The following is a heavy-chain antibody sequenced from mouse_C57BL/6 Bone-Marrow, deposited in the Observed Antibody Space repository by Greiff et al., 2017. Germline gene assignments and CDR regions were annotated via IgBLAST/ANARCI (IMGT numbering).Heavy chain of an antibody. Sequence: EVNVVESGGGLVQSGRSLRLSCATSGFTFSDFYMEWVRQAPGKGLEWIAASRNKANDYTTEYSASVKGRFIVSRDTSQSILYLQMNALRAEDTAIYYCARDYDYDGNYYAMDYWGQGTSVTVSS. CDR1: GFTFSDFY. D-gene: IGHD2-4*01. CDR3: ARDYDYDGNYYAMDY. J-gene: IGHJ4*01. V-gene: IGHV7-1*01. CDR2: SRNKANDYTT.